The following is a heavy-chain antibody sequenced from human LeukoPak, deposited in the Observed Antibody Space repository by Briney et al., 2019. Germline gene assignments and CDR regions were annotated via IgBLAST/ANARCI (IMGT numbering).Heavy chain of an antibody. D-gene: IGHD2-15*01. CDR3: ARGTHCRGGICFPYPGFDT. V-gene: IGHV4-59*02. CDR1: AGPVKSHY. Sequence: PSETLSLTCTVSAGPVKSHYWSWIRQPPGKGLEWIGYIYFSGRTERNPSLKNRVIMSVDTSSNQFSLRLSSVTSADTAVYYCARGTHCRGGICFPYPGFDTWGQGTMVTVSS. J-gene: IGHJ3*02. CDR2: IYFSGRT.